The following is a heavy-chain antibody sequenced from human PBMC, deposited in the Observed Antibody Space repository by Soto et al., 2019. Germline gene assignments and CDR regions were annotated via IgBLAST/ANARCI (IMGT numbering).Heavy chain of an antibody. CDR3: AKGPTIFGVVIIFEYYYGMDV. J-gene: IGHJ6*02. CDR1: GFTFSSYA. V-gene: IGHV3-23*01. CDR2: ISGSGFST. Sequence: PWGSLRLSCAASGFTFSSYAMSWVRQAPGKGLEWVSAISGSGFSTYYADSVKGRSTISGDNSKNTLYLQMNSLRAEDTAVYYCAKGPTIFGVVIIFEYYYGMDVWGQGTTVTVSS. D-gene: IGHD3-3*01.